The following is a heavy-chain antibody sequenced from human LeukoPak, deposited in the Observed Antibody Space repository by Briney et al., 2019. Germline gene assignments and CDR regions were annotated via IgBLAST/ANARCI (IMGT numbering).Heavy chain of an antibody. CDR3: ARVIAGYFDY. V-gene: IGHV3-21*01. Sequence: GGFLRLSCAASGFTFSSYSMNWVRQAPGKGLEWVSSISSSSSYIYYADSVKGRFTISRDNAKNSLYLQMNSLRAEDTAVYYCARVIAGYFDYWGQGTLVTVSS. J-gene: IGHJ4*02. CDR1: GFTFSSYS. CDR2: ISSSSSYI. D-gene: IGHD1-26*01.